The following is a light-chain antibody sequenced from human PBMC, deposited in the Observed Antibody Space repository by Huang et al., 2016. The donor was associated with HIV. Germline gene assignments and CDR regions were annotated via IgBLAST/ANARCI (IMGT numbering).Light chain of an antibody. CDR2: AAS. Sequence: DIQMTQSPSSLSASVGDRGAITCRASQGISNSLAWYQQKPGKAPKLLLYAASRLEGGVTSRFSGSGSGTVYTLTISSLQPEDVAIYHCQQYHGVPWTFGQGTKVEVK. CDR3: QQYHGVPWT. V-gene: IGKV1-NL1*01. J-gene: IGKJ1*01. CDR1: QGISNS.